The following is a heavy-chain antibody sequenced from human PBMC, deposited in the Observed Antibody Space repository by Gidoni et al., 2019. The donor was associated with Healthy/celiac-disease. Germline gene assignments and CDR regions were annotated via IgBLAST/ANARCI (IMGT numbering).Heavy chain of an antibody. J-gene: IGHJ4*02. Sequence: QVQLQESGPGLVKPSETLSLTCAVSGYSISSGYYWGWIRQPPGKGLEWIGSIYHSGSTYYNPSLKSRVTISVDTSKNQFSLKLSSVTAADTAVYYCARDRLAVAGTDLSCFDYWGQGTLVTVPS. CDR3: ARDRLAVAGTDLSCFDY. CDR2: IYHSGST. CDR1: GYSISSGYY. D-gene: IGHD6-19*01. V-gene: IGHV4-38-2*02.